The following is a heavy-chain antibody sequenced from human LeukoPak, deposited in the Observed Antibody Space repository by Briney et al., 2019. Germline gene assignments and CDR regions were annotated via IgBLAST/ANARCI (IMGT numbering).Heavy chain of an antibody. CDR2: ISGSGGST. J-gene: IGHJ4*02. CDR1: GFTFSSYA. Sequence: GGSLRLSCAASGFTFSSYAMSWVRRAPGKGLEWVSAISGSGGSTYYTDSVKGRFTISRDNSKNTLYLQMNSLRAEDTAVYYCARRAGDYSHPYDYWGQGILVTVSS. D-gene: IGHD3-22*01. CDR3: ARRAGDYSHPYDY. V-gene: IGHV3-23*01.